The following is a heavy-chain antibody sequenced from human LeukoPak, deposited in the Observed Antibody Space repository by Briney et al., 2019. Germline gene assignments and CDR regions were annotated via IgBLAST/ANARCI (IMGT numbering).Heavy chain of an antibody. CDR3: ARGGPYFDY. V-gene: IGHV3-7*03. D-gene: IGHD3-16*01. J-gene: IGHJ4*02. CDR2: IKQDGSEN. Sequence: GRSLRLSCAASGFTFSSYGMHWVRQAPGKRLEWVANIKQDGSENYYVDSVKGRFTIFRDTAKNSLYLQMSSLRAEDTAVYYCARGGPYFDYWGQGTLVTVSS. CDR1: GFTFSSYG.